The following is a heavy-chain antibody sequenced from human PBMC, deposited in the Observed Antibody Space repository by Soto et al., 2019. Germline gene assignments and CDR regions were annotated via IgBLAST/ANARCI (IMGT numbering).Heavy chain of an antibody. Sequence: QVQLVQSGAEEKKPGASVKVSCKVSRYTFTSYAMHWVRQAPGQRLEWMGWINAGNGNTKYSQKFQGRVTITRDTSASTAYIELSSLRSEETDVYYCASESYGGEFDYWGQGTLVTVSS. CDR1: RYTFTSYA. J-gene: IGHJ4*02. CDR2: INAGNGNT. V-gene: IGHV1-3*05. CDR3: ASESYGGEFDY. D-gene: IGHD4-17*01.